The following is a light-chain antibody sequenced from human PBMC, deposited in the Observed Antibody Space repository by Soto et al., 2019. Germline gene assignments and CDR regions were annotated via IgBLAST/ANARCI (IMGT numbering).Light chain of an antibody. CDR3: PQYNNWPRT. CDR2: GAS. CDR1: QSVSSN. V-gene: IGKV3-15*01. Sequence: EIVMTQSPATLSVSPGARATLSCRASQSVSSNLAWYQQKPGQAPRLLIYGASTRATGIPARFSGSGSGTEFTLTISSLQSEDFAVYYCPQYNNWPRTFGQGTKVEIK. J-gene: IGKJ1*01.